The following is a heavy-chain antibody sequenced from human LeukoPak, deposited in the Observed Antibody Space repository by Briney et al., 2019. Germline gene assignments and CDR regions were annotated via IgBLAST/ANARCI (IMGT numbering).Heavy chain of an antibody. CDR2: FDPEDGET. CDR3: ATDRMVAKLRLYY. J-gene: IGHJ4*02. D-gene: IGHD5-12*01. Sequence: ASVKVSCKVSGYTLTEISMHWVRQAPGKGLEWRGGFDPEDGETIYAQKFQGRVTMTEDTSTDTAYMELSSLRSEDTAVYYCATDRMVAKLRLYYWGQGTLVTVSS. V-gene: IGHV1-24*01. CDR1: GYTLTEIS.